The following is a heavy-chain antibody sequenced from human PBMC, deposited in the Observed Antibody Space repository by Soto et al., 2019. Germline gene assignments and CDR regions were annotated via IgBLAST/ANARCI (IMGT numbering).Heavy chain of an antibody. CDR3: ARDLLAEAGTPYYYYGMDV. CDR1: GFTFSSCA. D-gene: IGHD6-19*01. CDR2: ISYDGSNK. V-gene: IGHV3-30-3*01. J-gene: IGHJ6*02. Sequence: SLRLSCAASGFTFSSCAMHWVRQAPGKGLEWVAVISYDGSNKYYADSVKGRFTIYRDNSKNTLYLQMNSVRAEDTAVYYCARDLLAEAGTPYYYYGMDVWGQGTTVTVSS.